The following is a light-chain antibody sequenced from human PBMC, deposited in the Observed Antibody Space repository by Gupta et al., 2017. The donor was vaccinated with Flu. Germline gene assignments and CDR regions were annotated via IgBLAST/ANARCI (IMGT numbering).Light chain of an antibody. CDR1: QNLVYSDGNTY. Sequence: DVVVTQSPLSLPATFGQPASIPCTTTQNLVYSDGNTYLQWFQQRPGQSPRRLIYQVSYRDSGVPDRFSGSGSGTDFTLTISRVEAEDVGIYFCMQGAHWPWAFGQGTKVEIK. V-gene: IGKV2-30*01. CDR3: MQGAHWPWA. J-gene: IGKJ1*01. CDR2: QVS.